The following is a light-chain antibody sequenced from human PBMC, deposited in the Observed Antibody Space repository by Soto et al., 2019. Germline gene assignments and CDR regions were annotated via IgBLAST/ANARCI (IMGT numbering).Light chain of an antibody. J-gene: IGLJ2*01. Sequence: VLTQPPSVSGAPGQRITISCTGSSSNIGAGYDVHWYQQLPGTAPKLLIYGNSNRPSGVPDRFSGSKSGTSASLAITGLQAEDEADYYCQSYDSSLSGVVFGGGTKLTVL. CDR1: SSNIGAGYD. CDR3: QSYDSSLSGVV. V-gene: IGLV1-40*01. CDR2: GNS.